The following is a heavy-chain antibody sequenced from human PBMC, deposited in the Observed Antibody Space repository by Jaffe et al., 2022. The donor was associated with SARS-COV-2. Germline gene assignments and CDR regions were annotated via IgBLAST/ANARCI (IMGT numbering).Heavy chain of an antibody. V-gene: IGHV1-3*01. J-gene: IGHJ4*02. CDR2: INAGNGNT. CDR1: GYTFTSYA. D-gene: IGHD5-18*01. Sequence: QVQLVQSGAEVKKPGASVKVSCKASGYTFTSYAMHWVRQAPGQRLEWMGWINAGNGNTKYSQKFQGRVTITRDTSASTAYMELSSLRSEDTAVYYCARDLAVMGYSYGYVFGYWGQGTLVTVSS. CDR3: ARDLAVMGYSYGYVFGY.